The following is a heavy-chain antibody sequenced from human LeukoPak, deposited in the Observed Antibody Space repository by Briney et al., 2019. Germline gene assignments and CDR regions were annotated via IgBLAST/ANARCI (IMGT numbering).Heavy chain of an antibody. CDR3: ARKKMAAAGKGAFDY. CDR2: MSSDASSE. V-gene: IGHV3-30*03. J-gene: IGHJ4*02. D-gene: IGHD6-13*01. CDR1: GFTFSDYY. Sequence: PGGSLRLSCAASGFTFSDYYMSWIRQAPGKGLEWVASMSSDASSEYYADSVKGRFTISRDNSKNMLYLQINSLRAEDTAVYHCARKKMAAAGKGAFDYWGQGTLVTVSS.